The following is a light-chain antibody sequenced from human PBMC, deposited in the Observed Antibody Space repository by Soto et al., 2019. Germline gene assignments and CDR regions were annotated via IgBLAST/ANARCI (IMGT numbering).Light chain of an antibody. Sequence: EIVMTQSPATLSVSPGERATLSCRASQSVSSNLAWYQQNPGQAPRHLIYRASTRATGIPARYSGSGSGTEFTLTIRSLQSEDFAVYYCQQYNNWPLTFGGGTQVDIK. CDR2: RAS. V-gene: IGKV3-15*01. J-gene: IGKJ4*01. CDR1: QSVSSN. CDR3: QQYNNWPLT.